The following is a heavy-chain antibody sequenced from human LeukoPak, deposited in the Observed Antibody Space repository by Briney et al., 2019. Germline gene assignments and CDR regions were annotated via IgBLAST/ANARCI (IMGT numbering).Heavy chain of an antibody. CDR2: INHSGST. J-gene: IGHJ4*02. Sequence: PSETLSLTCAVYGGSFSGYYWSWIRQPPGKGLEWIGEINHSGSTNYNPSLKSRVTISVDTSKNQFSLKLSSVTAADTAVYYCASGSTRDSYDFDYWDQGTLVTVSS. V-gene: IGHV4-34*01. D-gene: IGHD5-18*01. CDR1: GGSFSGYY. CDR3: ASGSTRDSYDFDY.